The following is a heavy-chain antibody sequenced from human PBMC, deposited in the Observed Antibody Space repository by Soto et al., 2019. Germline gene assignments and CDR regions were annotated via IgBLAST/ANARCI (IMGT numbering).Heavy chain of an antibody. J-gene: IGHJ4*02. CDR1: GGSFSGYY. Sequence: QVQLQQWGAGLLKPSETLSLTCAVYGGSFSGYYWSWIRQPPGKGLEWIGENNHSGSTNYNPSLKRRVNISVDTSKNQFSLKLSSATAAEAAVYYCASYCSSTSCHSDYWGQGTLVTVFS. CDR2: NNHSGST. V-gene: IGHV4-34*01. CDR3: ASYCSSTSCHSDY. D-gene: IGHD2-2*01.